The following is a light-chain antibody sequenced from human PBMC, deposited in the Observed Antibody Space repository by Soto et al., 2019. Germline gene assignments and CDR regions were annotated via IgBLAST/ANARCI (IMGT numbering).Light chain of an antibody. J-gene: IGKJ1*01. Sequence: DIQLNQSPSSLSASVGDRVTITCRASQSISSYLNWYQQKPGKAPKLLIYAASSLQSGVPSRFSGSGSGTDFTLTISSLQPEDFATYYCQQSYSTPVTFGQGTKVDI. CDR1: QSISSY. CDR3: QQSYSTPVT. CDR2: AAS. V-gene: IGKV1-39*01.